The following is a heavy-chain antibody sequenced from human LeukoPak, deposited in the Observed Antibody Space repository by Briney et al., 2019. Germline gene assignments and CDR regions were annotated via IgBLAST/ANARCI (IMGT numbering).Heavy chain of an antibody. J-gene: IGHJ4*02. D-gene: IGHD6-19*01. CDR3: TRSDCSSGRCPGFDN. Sequence: SQTLSLTCGISGDSVSSNSAAWNWIRQSPPRGLEWLGRTYYRSKWFINYAPFVKNRIIINPDTPKNQVSLQLNSVTPEDTAVYYCTRSDCSSGRCPGFDNWGQGTLVTVSS. CDR2: TYYRSKWFI. CDR1: GDSVSSNSAA. V-gene: IGHV6-1*01.